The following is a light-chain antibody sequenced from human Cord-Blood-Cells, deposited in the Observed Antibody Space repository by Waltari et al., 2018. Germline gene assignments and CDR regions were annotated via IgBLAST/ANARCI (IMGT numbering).Light chain of an antibody. CDR3: QQYYSTPFT. CDR2: WAS. Sequence: DIVMTQSPDSVAVSLGERATINCKSSQSVLYSSNNKNYLAWYQQKPGQPPKLLIYWASTRESGVPDRFSGSGSGTYFTLTISSLQAEDVAVYYCQQYYSTPFTFGPGTKVDIK. CDR1: QSVLYSSNNKNY. V-gene: IGKV4-1*01. J-gene: IGKJ3*01.